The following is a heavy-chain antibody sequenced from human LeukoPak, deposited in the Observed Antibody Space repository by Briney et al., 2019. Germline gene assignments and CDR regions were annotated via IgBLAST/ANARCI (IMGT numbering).Heavy chain of an antibody. CDR2: IYYSGST. J-gene: IGHJ5*02. V-gene: IGHV4-59*01. Sequence: PSETLSLTCTVSGGSISSYYWSWIRQPPGKGLEWIGYIYYSGSTNYNPSLKSRVTISVDTSKNQFSLKLSSVTAADTAVYYCARVGFIAVACTGRSNWFDPWGQGTLVTVSS. CDR1: GGSISSYY. D-gene: IGHD6-19*01. CDR3: ARVGFIAVACTGRSNWFDP.